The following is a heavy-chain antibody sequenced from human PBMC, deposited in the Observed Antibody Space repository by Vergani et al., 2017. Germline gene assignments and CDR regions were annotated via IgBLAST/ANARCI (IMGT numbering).Heavy chain of an antibody. CDR3: AIGGDCSSTSCYAPIGGDMDV. V-gene: IGHV3-23*01. CDR2: ISGSGGSI. Sequence: EVQLLESGGGLVQPGGSLRLSCAASGFTFSSYAMSWVRQAPGKGLEWVSAISGSGGSIYYADSVKGRFTISRDNAKNSLYLQMNSLRAEDTAVYYCAIGGDCSSTSCYAPIGGDMDVWGKGTTVTVSS. J-gene: IGHJ6*04. CDR1: GFTFSSYA. D-gene: IGHD2-2*01.